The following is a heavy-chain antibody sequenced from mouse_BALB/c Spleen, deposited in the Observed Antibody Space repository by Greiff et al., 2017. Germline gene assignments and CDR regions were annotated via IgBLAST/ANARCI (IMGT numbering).Heavy chain of an antibody. CDR2: ISYSGST. J-gene: IGHJ3*01. V-gene: IGHV3-2*02. Sequence: EVKLMESGPGLVKPSQSLSLTCTVTGYSITSDYAWNWIRQFPGNKLEWMGYISYSGSTSYNPSLKSRISITRDTSKNQFFLQLNSVTTEDTATYYCARRNYYGSFAYWGQGTLVTVSA. D-gene: IGHD1-1*01. CDR3: ARRNYYGSFAY. CDR1: GYSITSDYA.